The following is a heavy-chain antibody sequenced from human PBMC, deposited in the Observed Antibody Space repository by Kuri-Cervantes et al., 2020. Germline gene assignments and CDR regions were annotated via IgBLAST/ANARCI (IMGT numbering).Heavy chain of an antibody. J-gene: IGHJ5*02. CDR2: ISGSGGST. D-gene: IGHD5-12*01. Sequence: GGSLRLSCAASGFTFSSYAMSWVRQAPGKGLEWVSAISGSGGSTYYADSVKGRFTISRDNSKNTLYLQMNSLRAEDTAVYYCAKHLVASSSFPNWFDPWGQGTLVTVSS. CDR3: AKHLVASSSFPNWFDP. V-gene: IGHV3-23*01. CDR1: GFTFSSYA.